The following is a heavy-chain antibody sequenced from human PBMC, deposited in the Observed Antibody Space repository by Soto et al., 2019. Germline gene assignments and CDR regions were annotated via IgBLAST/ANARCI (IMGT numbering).Heavy chain of an antibody. J-gene: IGHJ6*02. D-gene: IGHD3-16*01. CDR2: IYHTGSA. CDR1: GDSITNNHW. CDR3: VSKLGPYYYGLDV. V-gene: IGHV4-4*02. Sequence: QMQLRESGPGLVKPSGTLSLTSTVYGDSITNNHWWSWVRQPPGKGPELIGEIYHTGSANYNPSLESRVAFSVDKSKNQFSLRLTSVTAAATAVYYCVSKLGPYYYGLDVWGQGTTVTVSS.